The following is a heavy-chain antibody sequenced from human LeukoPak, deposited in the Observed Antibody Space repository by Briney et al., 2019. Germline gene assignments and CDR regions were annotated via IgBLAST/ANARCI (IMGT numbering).Heavy chain of an antibody. CDR1: GFSLTTSGVG. CDR3: AHGLEQWLDFDY. CDR2: IYWVDAK. V-gene: IGHV2-5*02. Sequence: SGPTLVKPTQTLTLTCTFSGFSLTTSGVGVGWIRQPPGQALGWLALIYWVDAKRYSPSLKSRLNITKDTSKNQVVLAMTNMDPLDTGTYYCAHGLEQWLDFDYWGQGILVTVSS. J-gene: IGHJ4*02. D-gene: IGHD6-19*01.